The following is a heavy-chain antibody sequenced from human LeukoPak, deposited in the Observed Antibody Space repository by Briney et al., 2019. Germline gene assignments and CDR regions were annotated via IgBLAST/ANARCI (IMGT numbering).Heavy chain of an antibody. J-gene: IGHJ4*02. Sequence: KPSETLSLTCTVSGGSISNYLWSWIRQSPGQGPEWIGYISSSGTNYNPSLGSRVTISVDTSKNQFSLKLSSVTAADTAVYYCARDKSLRGNWFGNDYWGQGTLVTVSS. V-gene: IGHV4-59*01. D-gene: IGHD3-10*01. CDR2: ISSSGT. CDR3: ARDKSLRGNWFGNDY. CDR1: GGSISNYL.